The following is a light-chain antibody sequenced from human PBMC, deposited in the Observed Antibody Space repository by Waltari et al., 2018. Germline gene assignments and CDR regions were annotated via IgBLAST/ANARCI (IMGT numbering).Light chain of an antibody. J-gene: IGKJ4*01. CDR3: QQYYSTPLT. Sequence: DIVMTQSPDSLAVSLGARATINCKYSQTLSYSFNNKPYFACFTREPGPPPNLLSCWASTWQFGFPDRFSGSVSGTDFTLTISSLQAEDVAVYYCQQYYSTPLTFGGGTKVELK. CDR2: WAS. V-gene: IGKV4-1*01. CDR1: QTLSYSFNNKPY.